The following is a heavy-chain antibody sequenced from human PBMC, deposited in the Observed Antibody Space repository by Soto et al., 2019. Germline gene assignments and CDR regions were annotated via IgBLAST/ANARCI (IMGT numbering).Heavy chain of an antibody. J-gene: IGHJ4*02. CDR1: GFTFSSYS. V-gene: IGHV3-48*01. Sequence: GGSLRLSCAASGFTFSSYSMNWVRQAPGKGLEWVSYISSGSSTIYYADSVKGRFTISRDNAKNSLYLQMNSLRAEDTAVYYCARDYSSYGPFDYWGRGTLVTVSS. CDR3: ARDYSSYGPFDY. D-gene: IGHD5-18*01. CDR2: ISSGSSTI.